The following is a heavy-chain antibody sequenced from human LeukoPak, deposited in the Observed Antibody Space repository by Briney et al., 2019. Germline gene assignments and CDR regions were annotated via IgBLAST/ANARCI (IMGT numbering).Heavy chain of an antibody. CDR3: AKETIEDGYGDY. J-gene: IGHJ4*02. CDR2: IRYDGSNK. CDR1: GFTFSSYG. V-gene: IGHV3-30*02. Sequence: PGGSLRLSCAASGFTFSSYGMHWVRQAPGKGLEWVAFIRYDGSNKYYADSVKGRFTISRDSSKNTLYLQMNSLRAEDTAVYYCAKETIEDGYGDYWGQGTLVTVSS. D-gene: IGHD5-24*01.